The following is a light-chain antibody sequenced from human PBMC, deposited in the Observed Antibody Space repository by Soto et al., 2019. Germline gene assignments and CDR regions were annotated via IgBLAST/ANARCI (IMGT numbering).Light chain of an antibody. CDR3: QQSNNWPPLT. CDR1: QSLLHTSGDNY. CDR2: GVS. V-gene: IGKV2-28*01. J-gene: IGKJ4*01. Sequence: DIVMTQSPLSLSVTPGEPASISCRSSQSLLHTSGDNYLDWYLQRPGQSPQLLIYGVSTRATGVPARFSGSGSETDFSLTISSLQIEDFALYYCQQSNNWPPLTFGGGTKVDIK.